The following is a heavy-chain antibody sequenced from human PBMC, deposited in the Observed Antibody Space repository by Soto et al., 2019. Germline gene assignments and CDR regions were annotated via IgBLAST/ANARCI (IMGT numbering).Heavy chain of an antibody. CDR1: GYSFTSYW. J-gene: IGHJ4*02. CDR3: ARVYYYGSGSSIVWAY. CDR2: IYPDYSDT. V-gene: IGHV5-51*03. D-gene: IGHD3-10*01. Sequence: EVQLVQSGAEMKKPGESLKISCKGSGYSFTSYWIGWVRQMPGKGLEWMGIIYPDYSDTRYSPSFQGQVTISADKSISTAYLQWSSLEASDTAMYYCARVYYYGSGSSIVWAYWGQGTLVTVSS.